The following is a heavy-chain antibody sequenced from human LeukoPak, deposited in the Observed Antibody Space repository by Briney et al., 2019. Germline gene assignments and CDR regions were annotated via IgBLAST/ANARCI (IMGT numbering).Heavy chain of an antibody. Sequence: GGSLRLSCAASGFTFSSYSMNWVRQAPGKGLEWVSSISSSSSYIYYADSVKGRFTISRDNAKNSLYLQMNSLRAEDTAVYYCARNYDILTGYRMGAFDIWGQGTMVTVSS. D-gene: IGHD3-9*01. V-gene: IGHV3-21*01. CDR3: ARNYDILTGYRMGAFDI. CDR2: ISSSSSYI. CDR1: GFTFSSYS. J-gene: IGHJ3*02.